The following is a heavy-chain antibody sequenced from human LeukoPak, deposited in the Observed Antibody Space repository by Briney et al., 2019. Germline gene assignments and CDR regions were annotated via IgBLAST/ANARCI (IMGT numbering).Heavy chain of an antibody. D-gene: IGHD6-19*01. CDR3: ARVRTYSSGWSDWYYYYMDV. V-gene: IGHV4-59*10. CDR1: GGSFSGYY. CDR2: IYTSGST. J-gene: IGHJ6*03. Sequence: SETLSLTCAVYGGSFSGYYWSWIRQPAGKGLEWIGRIYTSGSTNYNPSLKSRVTMSVDTSKNQFSLKLSSVTAADTAVYYCARVRTYSSGWSDWYYYYMDVWGKGTTVTISS.